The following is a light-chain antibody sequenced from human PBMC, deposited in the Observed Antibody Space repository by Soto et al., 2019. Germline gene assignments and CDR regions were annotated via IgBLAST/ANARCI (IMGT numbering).Light chain of an antibody. CDR3: QQYENLPVT. CDR1: QDITNS. CDR2: DAS. V-gene: IGKV1-33*01. J-gene: IGKJ2*01. Sequence: DIQMTQSPSSLSASVGDRVTITRQASQDITNSLNWSQQKPGKAPKLLIYDASNLETGVPSRFSGSGSGTDFTFTISSLQPEDIATYYCQQYENLPVTFGQGTKLEIK.